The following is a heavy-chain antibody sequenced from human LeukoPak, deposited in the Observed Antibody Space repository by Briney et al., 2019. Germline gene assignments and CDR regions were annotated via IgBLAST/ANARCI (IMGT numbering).Heavy chain of an antibody. V-gene: IGHV1-2*02. CDR3: ARDSGSYYYDSSGYYFQPYPDY. Sequence: ASVKVSCKASGYTFTGYYMHWVRQAPGQGLEWMGWINSNSGGTNYAQKFQGRVTMTRDTSISTAYMELSRLRSDDTAVYYCARDSGSYYYDSSGYYFQPYPDYWGQGTLVTVSS. CDR2: INSNSGGT. D-gene: IGHD3-22*01. CDR1: GYTFTGYY. J-gene: IGHJ4*02.